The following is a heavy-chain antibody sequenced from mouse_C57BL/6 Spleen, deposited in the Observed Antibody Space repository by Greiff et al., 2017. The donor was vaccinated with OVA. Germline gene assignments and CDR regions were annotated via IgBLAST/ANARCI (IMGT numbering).Heavy chain of an antibody. Sequence: QVQLQQPGAELVKPGASVKLSCKASGYTFTSYWMHWVKQRPGQGLEWIGMIHPNSGSTNYNEKFKSKATLTVDKSSSTAYMQLSSLTSEDSAVYYCARSGDYGSSSAWFAYWGQGTLVTVSA. CDR2: IHPNSGST. V-gene: IGHV1-64*01. CDR3: ARSGDYGSSSAWFAY. J-gene: IGHJ3*01. D-gene: IGHD1-1*01. CDR1: GYTFTSYW.